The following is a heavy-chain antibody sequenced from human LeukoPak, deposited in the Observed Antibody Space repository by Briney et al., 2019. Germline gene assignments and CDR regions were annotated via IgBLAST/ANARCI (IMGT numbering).Heavy chain of an antibody. V-gene: IGHV4-59*01. CDR1: GCSISSYY. CDR2: IYYSGST. CDR3: ARVGTTMNFDY. J-gene: IGHJ4*02. Sequence: SETLSLTCTVSGCSISSYYWSWIRQPPGKGLEWIGYIYYSGSTNYNPSLKSRVTISVDTSKNQFSLKLSSVTAADTAVYYCARVGTTMNFDYWGQGTLVTVSS. D-gene: IGHD1/OR15-1a*01.